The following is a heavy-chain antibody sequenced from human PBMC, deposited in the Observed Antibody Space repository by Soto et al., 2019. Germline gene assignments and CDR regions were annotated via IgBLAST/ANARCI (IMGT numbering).Heavy chain of an antibody. CDR1: GFTFSSYG. D-gene: IGHD6-19*01. CDR3: AEDSAGLSGWLSYYYYGMDV. Sequence: QVQLVESGGGVVQPGRSLRLSCAASGFTFSSYGMHWVRQAPGKGLEWVAVISYDGSNKYYADSVKGRFTISRDNSKNTLYLQMNSLRAEDTAVYYCAEDSAGLSGWLSYYYYGMDVWGQGTTVTVSS. V-gene: IGHV3-30*18. J-gene: IGHJ6*02. CDR2: ISYDGSNK.